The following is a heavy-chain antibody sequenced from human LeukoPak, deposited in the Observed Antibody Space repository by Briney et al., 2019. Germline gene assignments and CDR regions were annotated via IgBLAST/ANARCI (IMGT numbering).Heavy chain of an antibody. CDR1: GGTFSSYA. CDR2: IIPIFGTA. J-gene: IGHJ6*03. Sequence: SVKVSCKASGGTFSSYAISWVRQAPGQGLEWMGGIIPIFGTANYAQKFQGRVTITTDESTSTAYMELSSLRSEDTAVCYCARGYRYQLLDDYYYMDVWGKGTTVTVSS. D-gene: IGHD2-2*01. CDR3: ARGYRYQLLDDYYYMDV. V-gene: IGHV1-69*05.